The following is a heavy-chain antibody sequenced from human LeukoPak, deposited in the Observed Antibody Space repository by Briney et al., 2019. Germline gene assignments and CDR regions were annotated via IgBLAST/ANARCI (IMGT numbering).Heavy chain of an antibody. CDR1: GFTFSGYA. D-gene: IGHD3-16*01. Sequence: PGGSLRLSCAASGFTFSGYAMSWVRQAPGKGLEWVSAISANGGKTYYADSVKGRFSISRDNSRNTVYLQMNSLRAEDRAIYHCAKEPRRGSHADFWGQGTLVTVSS. J-gene: IGHJ4*02. CDR2: ISANGGKT. V-gene: IGHV3-23*01. CDR3: AKEPRRGSHADF.